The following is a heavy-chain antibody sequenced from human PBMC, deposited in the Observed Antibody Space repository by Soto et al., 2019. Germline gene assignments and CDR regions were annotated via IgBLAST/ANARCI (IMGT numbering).Heavy chain of an antibody. J-gene: IGHJ4*02. V-gene: IGHV3-23*01. Sequence: EVQLLESGGGLVQPGGSLRLSCAASGFTFSSYAMSWVRQAPGKGLEWVSAISGSGGSTYYADSVKGRFTISRDNSKNPLYLQRNSLRAEDTAVYYCAKDSYPKVGARSDYWGQGTLFTVSS. D-gene: IGHD1-26*01. CDR2: ISGSGGST. CDR3: AKDSYPKVGARSDY. CDR1: GFTFSSYA.